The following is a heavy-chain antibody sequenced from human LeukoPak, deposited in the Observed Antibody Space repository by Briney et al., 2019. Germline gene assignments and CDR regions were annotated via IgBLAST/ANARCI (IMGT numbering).Heavy chain of an antibody. CDR2: IYYSGST. D-gene: IGHD3-22*01. CDR3: ARSYCYDSSGPMDV. CDR1: GGSISSSSYY. Sequence: PSETLSLTCTVSGGSISSSSYYWGWIRQPPGKGLEWIGSIYYSGSTYYNPSLKSRVTISVDTSKDQFSLKLSSVTAADTAVYYCARSYCYDSSGPMDVWGQGTTVTVSS. J-gene: IGHJ6*02. V-gene: IGHV4-39*01.